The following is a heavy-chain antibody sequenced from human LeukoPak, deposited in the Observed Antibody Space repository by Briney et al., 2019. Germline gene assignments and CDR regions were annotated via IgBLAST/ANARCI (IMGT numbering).Heavy chain of an antibody. CDR3: ARWVVAADQRGLDY. CDR2: IYYSGST. J-gene: IGHJ4*02. Sequence: PSETLSLTCTVSGGSISSSSYYWGWIRQPPGKGLEWIGSIYYSGSTYYNPSLKSRVTISVDTSKNQFSLKLSSVTAADTAVYYCARWVVAADQRGLDYWGQGTLVTVSS. CDR1: GGSISSSSYY. V-gene: IGHV4-39*01. D-gene: IGHD2-2*01.